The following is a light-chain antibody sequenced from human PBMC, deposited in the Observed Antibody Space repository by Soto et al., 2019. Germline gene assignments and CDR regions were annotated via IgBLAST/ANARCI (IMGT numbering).Light chain of an antibody. CDR3: QQRSNWTPPYT. Sequence: EIVLTQSPATLSLSPGERATLSCRASQSVSSYLAWYQQKPGQAPRLLIYDASNRATGIPARFSGSGSGTDFTLTISSLEPEDFAVYYCQQRSNWTPPYTFGQGTKLEIK. V-gene: IGKV3-11*01. CDR2: DAS. J-gene: IGKJ2*01. CDR1: QSVSSY.